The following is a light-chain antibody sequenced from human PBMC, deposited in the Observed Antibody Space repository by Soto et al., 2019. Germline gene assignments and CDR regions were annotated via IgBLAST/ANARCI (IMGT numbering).Light chain of an antibody. CDR3: QQYNSYWT. J-gene: IGKJ1*01. V-gene: IGKV1-5*01. Sequence: DFQMTQSPFTLSASVGDRVTITCRASERISSWLAWYQQKPGKAPKLLIYDASSLESGVPSRFSGSGSGTEFTLTISSLQPDDFATYYCQQYNSYWTFGQGTKVDI. CDR2: DAS. CDR1: ERISSW.